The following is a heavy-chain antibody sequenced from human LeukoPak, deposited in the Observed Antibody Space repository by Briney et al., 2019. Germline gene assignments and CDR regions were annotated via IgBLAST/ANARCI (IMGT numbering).Heavy chain of an antibody. CDR1: GGSLSYYY. D-gene: IGHD2-21*02. V-gene: IGHV4-34*01. CDR2: INRSGST. CDR3: ARSGFYCGDDCYVDY. J-gene: IGHJ4*02. Sequence: SQTLSLTCAVSGGSLSYYYWSWIRQPPPKGLQCIGEINRSGSTNYNASLKSRVSISVDTSKNQFSLKLSSVTAADTAVYYCARSGFYCGDDCYVDYWGQGTLVTVSS.